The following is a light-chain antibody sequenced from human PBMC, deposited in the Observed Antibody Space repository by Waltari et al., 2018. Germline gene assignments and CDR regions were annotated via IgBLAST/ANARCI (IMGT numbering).Light chain of an antibody. J-gene: IGKJ2*01. V-gene: IGKV2-30*01. Sequence: DVVMTQSPLSLPVTPGQPASIPCRSSQSLVFSNGNTYLNWFQQRQGQSPRLLIYEVSNRDSGVPDRFSGSGSGPDFTLKISRVEAEDVGLYFCMQGTHWPYTFGQGTKLEIK. CDR1: QSLVFSNGNTY. CDR2: EVS. CDR3: MQGTHWPYT.